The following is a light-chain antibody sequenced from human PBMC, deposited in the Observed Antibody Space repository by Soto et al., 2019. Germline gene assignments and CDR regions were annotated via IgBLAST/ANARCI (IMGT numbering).Light chain of an antibody. CDR1: QGISSR. J-gene: IGKJ4*01. V-gene: IGKV1D-12*01. CDR3: QQGNSFPLT. CDR2: GAS. Sequence: DIQLTQSPSSVSASVGDTVTITCRASQGISSRLAWHQQKPGKAPKLLIYGASGLQSGVPSRFSGSGSGTDFTLTISSLQPEDFATYYFQQGNSFPLTFGGGTKVEIK.